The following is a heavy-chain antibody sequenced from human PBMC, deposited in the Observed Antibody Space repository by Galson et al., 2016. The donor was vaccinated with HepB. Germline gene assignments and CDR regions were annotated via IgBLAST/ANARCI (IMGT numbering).Heavy chain of an antibody. J-gene: IGHJ4*02. V-gene: IGHV4-39*01. CDR3: ARHTSTRGAFDY. CDR1: GDSISSSDYY. Sequence: ATLSLTCTVSGDSISSSDYYWGWIRQPPGKGLEWIASINYAGSPYYNPSLKDRVTISVDTSKNQFSLKVSSVTAADPAVYYCARHTSTRGAFDYWGQGRLVTVSS. CDR2: INYAGSP. D-gene: IGHD4/OR15-4a*01.